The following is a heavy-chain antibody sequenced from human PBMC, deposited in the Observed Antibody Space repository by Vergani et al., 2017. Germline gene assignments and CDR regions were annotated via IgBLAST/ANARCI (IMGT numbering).Heavy chain of an antibody. CDR1: GYTFTSYG. Sequence: QVQLVQSGAEVKKPGASVKVSCKASGYTFTSYGISWVRQAPGQGLEWMGWISAYNGNTNYAQKLQGRVTMTTDTSTRTAYMELRSLRSGDTSVYYCARVAYRLGELDAFDIGGQGTMVTVSS. CDR2: ISAYNGNT. J-gene: IGHJ3*02. D-gene: IGHD3-16*01. V-gene: IGHV1-18*01. CDR3: ARVAYRLGELDAFDI.